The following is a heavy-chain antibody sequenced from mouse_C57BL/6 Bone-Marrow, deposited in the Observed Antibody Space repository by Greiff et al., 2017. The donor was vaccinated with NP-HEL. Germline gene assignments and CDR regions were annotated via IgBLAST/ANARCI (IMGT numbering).Heavy chain of an antibody. D-gene: IGHD1-1*01. J-gene: IGHJ1*03. V-gene: IGHV5-16*01. CDR1: GFTFSDYY. CDR3: AENFLYYYGPYWNFDG. CDR2: INYDGSST. Sequence: EVKLVESEGGLVQPGSSMKLSCTASGFTFSDYYMAWVRQVPEKGLEWVANINYDGSSTYYLASLKSRFTISRDNAKNILYLQISSIKSEDTATDYCAENFLYYYGPYWNFDGWGTGTTVTVSS.